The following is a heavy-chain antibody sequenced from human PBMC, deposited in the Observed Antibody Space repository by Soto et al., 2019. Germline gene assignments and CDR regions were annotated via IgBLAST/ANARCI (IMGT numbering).Heavy chain of an antibody. Sequence: QVQLVQSGAEVKKPGSSVKVSCKAPGGTFSTYAISWVRQAPGQGLEWMGGVIPIFGTPKYAQKFQGRVTITADESTSTSYMELRSLRSEDTAVYYCARSQGGSSSLDIYYYYYYGMDVCGQGTTVTVSS. CDR2: VIPIFGTP. CDR1: GGTFSTYA. V-gene: IGHV1-69*01. J-gene: IGHJ6*02. CDR3: ARSQGGSSSLDIYYYYYYGMDV. D-gene: IGHD2-15*01.